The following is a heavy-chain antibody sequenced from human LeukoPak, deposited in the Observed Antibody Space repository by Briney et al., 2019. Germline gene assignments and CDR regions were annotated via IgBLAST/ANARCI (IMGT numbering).Heavy chain of an antibody. D-gene: IGHD3-22*01. J-gene: IGHJ6*02. CDR2: ISYDGSNK. CDR1: GFTFSSYG. V-gene: IGHV3-30*18. CDR3: AKDAYYYDSSGYPALYYYGMDV. Sequence: QPGRSLRLSCAASGFTFSSYGMHWVRQAPGKGLEWVAVISYDGSNKYYADAVKGRFTISRDNSKNTLYLQMNSLRAEDTAVYYCAKDAYYYDSSGYPALYYYGMDVWGQGTTVTVSS.